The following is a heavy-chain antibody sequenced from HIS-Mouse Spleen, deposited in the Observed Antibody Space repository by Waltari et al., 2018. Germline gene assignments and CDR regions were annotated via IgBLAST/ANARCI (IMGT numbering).Heavy chain of an antibody. V-gene: IGHV4-39*07. Sequence: QLQLQESGPGLVKPSETLSLTCPVSGGSISSSSYFWGWIRQPPGEGLEWIGSIYYSGSTYDNPSLKSRVTISVDTSKNQFSLKLSSVTAADTAVYYCAREIPYSSSWYDWYFDLWGRGTLVTVSS. D-gene: IGHD6-13*01. CDR3: AREIPYSSSWYDWYFDL. CDR1: GGSISSSSYF. CDR2: IYYSGST. J-gene: IGHJ2*01.